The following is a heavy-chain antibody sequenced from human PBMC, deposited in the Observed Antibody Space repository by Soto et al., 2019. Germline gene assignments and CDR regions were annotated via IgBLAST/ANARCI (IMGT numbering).Heavy chain of an antibody. V-gene: IGHV4-34*01. J-gene: IGHJ4*02. D-gene: IGHD2-8*02. Sequence: QVQLQQWGAGLLKPSETLSLTCAVYGGSFSGYYWTWIRQPPGTGLEWIGEINHSGSTNYNPSLKRRVTLTVDTATNQFSLQLTAVTAADTAVYYGARDKITGLFDYWGQGTLVTVSS. CDR2: INHSGST. CDR3: ARDKITGLFDY. CDR1: GGSFSGYY.